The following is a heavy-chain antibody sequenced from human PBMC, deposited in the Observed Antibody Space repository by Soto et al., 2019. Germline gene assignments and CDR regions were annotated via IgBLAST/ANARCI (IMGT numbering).Heavy chain of an antibody. D-gene: IGHD3-16*01. J-gene: IGHJ4*02. CDR1: GASFSEYY. CDR2: TNHRGVT. CDR3: ARFGRMGVDH. V-gene: IGHV4-34*01. Sequence: QVHLQQWGAGLLKPSETLSLSCTVSGASFSEYYWSWSRHPPGKGLEWIGETNHRGVTHYNRSLNSRVTISVETSNNQFSLRLSSVTAADTGVYYCARFGRMGVDHWGQGTLVIVSS.